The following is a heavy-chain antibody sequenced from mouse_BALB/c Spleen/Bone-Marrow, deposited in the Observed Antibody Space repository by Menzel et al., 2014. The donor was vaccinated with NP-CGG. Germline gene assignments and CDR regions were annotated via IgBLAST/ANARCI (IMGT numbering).Heavy chain of an antibody. CDR2: IDPANGNT. V-gene: IGHV14-3*02. CDR1: GFNIKDTY. CDR3: ARYYYGSSLFAY. J-gene: IGHJ3*01. Sequence: EVQLVESGAELVKPGASVKLSCTASGFNIKDTYMYWVKQRPEQGLEWIGRIDPANGNTKYDPKFQEKATITADTSSNTAYLQLSSLTSEDTAVYYCARYYYGSSLFAYWGQGTLVTVSA. D-gene: IGHD1-1*01.